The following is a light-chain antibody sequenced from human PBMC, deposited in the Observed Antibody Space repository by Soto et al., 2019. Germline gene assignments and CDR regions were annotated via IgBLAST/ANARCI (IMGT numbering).Light chain of an antibody. CDR2: DVS. CDR3: CSYSGRYTYV. CDR1: SSDVGGYNY. J-gene: IGLJ1*01. V-gene: IGLV2-11*01. Sequence: QSALTQPRSVSGSPGQSVAISCTGASSDVGGYNYVSWYRQHPGKAPKLMIYDVSKRPSGVPDRFSGSKSGNTASLTISGLQTEDEADYYCCSYSGRYTYVFGTRTKVTVL.